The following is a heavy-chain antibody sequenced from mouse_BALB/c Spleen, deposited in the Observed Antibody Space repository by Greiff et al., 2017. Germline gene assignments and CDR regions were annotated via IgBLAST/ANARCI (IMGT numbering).Heavy chain of an antibody. Sequence: QVQLQQSGAELVKPGASVKLSCKASGYTFTSYYMYWVKQRPGQGLEWIGEINPSNGGTNFNEKFQSKATLTVDKSSSTAYMQLSSLTSEDSAVYYCTRSDGYYAMDDWGQGTSVTVSS. CDR3: TRSDGYYAMDD. V-gene: IGHV1S81*02. D-gene: IGHD2-3*01. CDR2: INPSNGGT. J-gene: IGHJ4*01. CDR1: GYTFTSYY.